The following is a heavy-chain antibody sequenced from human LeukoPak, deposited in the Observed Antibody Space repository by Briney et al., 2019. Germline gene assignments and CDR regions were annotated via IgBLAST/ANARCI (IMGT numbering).Heavy chain of an antibody. Sequence: SETLSLTCTVSGGSISSGDYYWSWIRQPPGKGLEWIGYIYYSGSTYYNPSLKSRVTISVDTSKNQFSLKLSSVTAADTAVYYCARTLDPNWFDPWGQGTLVTVSS. J-gene: IGHJ5*02. CDR3: ARTLDPNWFDP. V-gene: IGHV4-30-4*01. CDR1: GGSISSGDYY. D-gene: IGHD3-9*01. CDR2: IYYSGST.